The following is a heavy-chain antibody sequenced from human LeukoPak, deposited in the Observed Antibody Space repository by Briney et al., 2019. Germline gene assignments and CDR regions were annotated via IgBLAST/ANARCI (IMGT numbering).Heavy chain of an antibody. D-gene: IGHD4-11*01. V-gene: IGHV4-59*08. Sequence: SETLSLTCTVSDGSISNYYWSWIRQPPGKGLEWIGYISYSGYTNHNPSLKSRVTMSVDTSKNKFSLRLSSVTAADTAVYYCARHDYSNPRLDYWGQGTLVTVSS. CDR1: DGSISNYY. CDR3: ARHDYSNPRLDY. CDR2: ISYSGYT. J-gene: IGHJ4*02.